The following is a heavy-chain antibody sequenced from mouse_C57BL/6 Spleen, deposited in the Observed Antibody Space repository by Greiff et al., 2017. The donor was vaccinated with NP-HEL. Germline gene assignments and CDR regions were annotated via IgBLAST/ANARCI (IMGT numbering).Heavy chain of an antibody. CDR2: IGPGSGST. J-gene: IGHJ1*03. D-gene: IGHD1-1*01. Sequence: VQLQQSGAELVKPGASVKISCKASGYTFTDYYINWVKQRPGQGLEWIGKIGPGSGSTYYNEKFKGKATLTADKSSSTAYMQLSSLTSEDSAVYYCARHGSSPYWYFDVWGTGTTVTVSS. V-gene: IGHV1-77*01. CDR1: GYTFTDYY. CDR3: ARHGSSPYWYFDV.